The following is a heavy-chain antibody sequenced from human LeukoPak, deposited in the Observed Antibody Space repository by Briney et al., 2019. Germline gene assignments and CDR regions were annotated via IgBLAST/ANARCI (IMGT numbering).Heavy chain of an antibody. D-gene: IGHD2-15*01. CDR2: IYHSGTT. J-gene: IGHJ6*03. V-gene: IGHV4-30-2*01. Sequence: SETLSLTCTVSGDSISSGGDYWSWIRQPPGRGLEWIGYIYHSGTTYYIPSLRSRVTISVDRSNNQFSLQLNSVTPEDTAVYYCARDSPLSPRSLYYMDVWGKGTTVTVSS. CDR1: GDSISSGGDY. CDR3: ARDSPLSPRSLYYMDV.